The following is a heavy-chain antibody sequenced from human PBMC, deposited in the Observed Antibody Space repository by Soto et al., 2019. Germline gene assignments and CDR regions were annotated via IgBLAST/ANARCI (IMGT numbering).Heavy chain of an antibody. CDR1: GFTFSDYY. D-gene: IGHD3-22*01. CDR3: ARDLGYYDSSGYFDY. CDR2: ISSSDSI. J-gene: IGHJ4*02. V-gene: IGHV3-11*01. Sequence: GGSLRLSCTASGFTFSDYYMSWIRQAPGKGLEWVSYISSSDSIYYADSVKGRFTISRDNAKNSVYLQMNSLRAEDTAVYYCARDLGYYDSSGYFDYWGQGTLVTVSS.